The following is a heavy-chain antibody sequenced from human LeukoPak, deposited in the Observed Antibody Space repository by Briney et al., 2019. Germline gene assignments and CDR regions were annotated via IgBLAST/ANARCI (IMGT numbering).Heavy chain of an antibody. J-gene: IGHJ4*02. CDR1: GGSISRIIYY. V-gene: IGHV4-39*01. Sequence: SETLSLTCTVSGGSISRIIYYWGWIRQPPGKGLEWIGSIYYTGSTYYTPSLRSRVTISVGTSKNQFSLKLSAVTAADTAVYYCARVVRDGSGYNYYFDYWGQGTLVTVSS. D-gene: IGHD3-22*01. CDR2: IYYTGST. CDR3: ARVVRDGSGYNYYFDY.